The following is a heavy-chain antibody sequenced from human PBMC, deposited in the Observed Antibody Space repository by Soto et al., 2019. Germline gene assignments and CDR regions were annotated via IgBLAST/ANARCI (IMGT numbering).Heavy chain of an antibody. Sequence: QVQLVQSGAEVKKPGSSVKVSCKASGGTFSSYAISWVRQAPGQGLEWMGGIIPIFGTANYAQKFQGRVTITADESTIPAHMELSSLRSADTAVYYCASLLHPRNMLGDAYWGQGTLVPVSS. CDR1: GGTFSSYA. CDR3: ASLLHPRNMLGDAY. J-gene: IGHJ4*02. D-gene: IGHD2-8*01. V-gene: IGHV1-69*12. CDR2: IIPIFGTA.